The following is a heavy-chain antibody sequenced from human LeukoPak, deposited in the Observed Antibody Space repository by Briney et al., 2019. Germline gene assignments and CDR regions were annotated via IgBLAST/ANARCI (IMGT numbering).Heavy chain of an antibody. D-gene: IGHD1-26*01. Sequence: GGSLRLSCAASGFTFSNYGMSWVPHAPTKGLEWVSSISGSDGGTYYADSVKGRFTISRDNSKNTLYLQMSSLRAGDTAVYYCAKDQWEAFYWGQGTLVTVSS. CDR2: ISGSDGGT. V-gene: IGHV3-23*01. J-gene: IGHJ4*02. CDR3: AKDQWEAFY. CDR1: GFTFSNYG.